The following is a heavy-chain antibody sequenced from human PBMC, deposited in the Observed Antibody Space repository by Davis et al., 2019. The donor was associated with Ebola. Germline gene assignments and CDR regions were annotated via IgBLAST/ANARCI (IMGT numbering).Heavy chain of an antibody. V-gene: IGHV1-69*13. CDR1: GGTLRTHG. CDR3: AGHGRRLVGYFDS. Sequence: SVTVSCKAAGGTLRTHGISWVRQAPGQGLEWMGGLIPIFGTPNYAQKFQGRVTIIADESTSTAYVELSRLKSEDTAVYYCAGHGRRLVGYFDSWGQGTLVTVSS. J-gene: IGHJ4*02. D-gene: IGHD2-2*01. CDR2: LIPIFGTP.